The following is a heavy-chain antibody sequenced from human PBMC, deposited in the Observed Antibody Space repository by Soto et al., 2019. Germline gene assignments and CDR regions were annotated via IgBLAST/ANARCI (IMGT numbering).Heavy chain of an antibody. D-gene: IGHD3-9*01. Sequence: QVQLVESGGGVVQPGRSLRLSCTASGFSFRSYVMHWVRQAPGKGLEWVALISNDGSYKYYADSVKGRFTISRDNSKNTLHLQMNSLSSDDPGVYHCAKLALERRYIAYAEVDYWGQGTLATVSS. J-gene: IGHJ4*02. CDR3: AKLALERRYIAYAEVDY. V-gene: IGHV3-30*18. CDR2: ISNDGSYK. CDR1: GFSFRSYV.